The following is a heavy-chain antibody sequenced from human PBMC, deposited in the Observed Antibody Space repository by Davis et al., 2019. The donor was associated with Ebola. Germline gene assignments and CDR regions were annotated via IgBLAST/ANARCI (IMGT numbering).Heavy chain of an antibody. CDR2: IIPIFGTA. D-gene: IGHD7-27*01. CDR1: GGTFSSYA. CDR3: ARHGGANWGFVTGAFDI. Sequence: SVKVSCKASGGTFSSYAISWVRQAPGQGLEWMGGIIPIFGTANYAQKFQGRVTITADESTSTAYMELSSLRSEDTAVYYCARHGGANWGFVTGAFDIWGQGTMVTVSS. V-gene: IGHV1-69*13. J-gene: IGHJ3*02.